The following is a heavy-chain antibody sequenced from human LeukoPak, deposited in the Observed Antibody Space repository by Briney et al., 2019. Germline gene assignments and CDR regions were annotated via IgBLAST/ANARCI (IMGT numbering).Heavy chain of an antibody. V-gene: IGHV3-20*01. CDR3: ARGPPSSVVPAATIDWYFDL. J-gene: IGHJ2*01. CDR1: GFTFDDYG. CDR2: INWNGGST. Sequence: GGSLRLSCAASGFTFDDYGISWVRQAPGKGLEWVSGINWNGGSTGYADSVKGRFTISRDNAKNSLYLQMNSLRAEDTALYHCARGPPSSVVPAATIDWYFDLWGRGTLVTVSS. D-gene: IGHD2-2*01.